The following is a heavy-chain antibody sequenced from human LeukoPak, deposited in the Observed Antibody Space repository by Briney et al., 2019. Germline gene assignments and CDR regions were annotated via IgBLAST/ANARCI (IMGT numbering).Heavy chain of an antibody. D-gene: IGHD2-21*01. J-gene: IGHJ4*02. CDR3: ATDPVPGKLIAFDY. Sequence: ASVKVSCKVSGYTLTELSMHWVRQAPGKGLEWMGGFDPEDGETIYAQKFQGRVTMTEDTSTDTAYMELSSLRSEDMAVYYCATDPVPGKLIAFDYWGQGTLVSVSS. CDR1: GYTLTELS. V-gene: IGHV1-24*01. CDR2: FDPEDGET.